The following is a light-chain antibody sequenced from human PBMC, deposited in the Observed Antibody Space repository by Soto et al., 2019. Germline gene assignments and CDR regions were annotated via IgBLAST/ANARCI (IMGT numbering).Light chain of an antibody. Sequence: DIVMTQSPLSLPVTPGAPASISCRSSQSLLHTNGYNYLDWCLQKPGQSPQLLIYLGSNRASGVPDRFSGSGSGTDFTLKISRVEAEDVGVYYCIQTLQTPPTFGPGTKVEIK. J-gene: IGKJ3*01. CDR3: IQTLQTPPT. CDR1: QSLLHTNGYNY. CDR2: LGS. V-gene: IGKV2-28*01.